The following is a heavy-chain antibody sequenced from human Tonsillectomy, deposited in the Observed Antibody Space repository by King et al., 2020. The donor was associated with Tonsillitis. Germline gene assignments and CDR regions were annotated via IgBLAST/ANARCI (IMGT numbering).Heavy chain of an antibody. Sequence: VQLVESGGEVKKPGASVKVSCKASGYTFKSYGITWVRQAPGQGLEWMGWISAYNGNANYAQNLQGRVTMTTDTSTSTVYMELRSLRSDDTAVYYCARDLSDADFDFWSGAGFDYWGQGTLVTVSS. D-gene: IGHD3-3*01. J-gene: IGHJ4*02. V-gene: IGHV1-18*04. CDR3: ARDLSDADFDFWSGAGFDY. CDR2: ISAYNGNA. CDR1: GYTFKSYG.